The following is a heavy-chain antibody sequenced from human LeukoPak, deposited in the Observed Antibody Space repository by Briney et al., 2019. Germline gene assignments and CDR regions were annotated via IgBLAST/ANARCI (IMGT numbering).Heavy chain of an antibody. V-gene: IGHV4-39*07. CDR2: INHSGST. J-gene: IGHJ4*02. CDR1: GGSISSSSYY. D-gene: IGHD4-23*01. Sequence: SETLSLTCTVSGGSISSSSYYWSWIRQPPGKGLEWIGEINHSGSTNYNPSLKSRVTISVDTSKNQFSLKLSSVTAADTAVYYCARFVAPYRATVAYFDYWGQGTLVTVSS. CDR3: ARFVAPYRATVAYFDY.